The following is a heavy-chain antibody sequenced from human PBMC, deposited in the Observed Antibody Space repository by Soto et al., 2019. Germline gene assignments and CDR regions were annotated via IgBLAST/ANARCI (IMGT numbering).Heavy chain of an antibody. CDR3: ARDGGSYSGIDY. Sequence: SETLSLTCAVSGYSISSGYYWGWIRQSPGKGLEWIGSMYYSVTTYYNPSLKSRVTISLDTSKNEFSLRLSSVTAADTAVYYCARDGGSYSGIDYWGQGTLVTVSS. CDR1: GYSISSGYY. CDR2: MYYSVTT. V-gene: IGHV4-38-2*02. D-gene: IGHD1-26*01. J-gene: IGHJ4*02.